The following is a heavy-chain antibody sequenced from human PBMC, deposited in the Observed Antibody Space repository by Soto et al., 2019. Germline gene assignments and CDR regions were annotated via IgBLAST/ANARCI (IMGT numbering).Heavy chain of an antibody. Sequence: QVQLVQSGAEVKKPGASVKFSCKASGYTFNNYGITWVRQAPGQGREWMGWIGSYNGNTDHAQNFQGRVTMTTDTSTNTAYMELRSLRSDDTALYYCARCYCSVGSCYTCWHFDLWGRGTLVTVSS. CDR1: GYTFNNYG. J-gene: IGHJ2*01. CDR3: ARCYCSVGSCYTCWHFDL. CDR2: IGSYNGNT. V-gene: IGHV1-18*01. D-gene: IGHD2-15*01.